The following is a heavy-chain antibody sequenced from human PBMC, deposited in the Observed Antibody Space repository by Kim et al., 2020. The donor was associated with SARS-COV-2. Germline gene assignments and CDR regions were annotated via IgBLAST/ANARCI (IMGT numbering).Heavy chain of an antibody. Sequence: SETLSLTCAVYGGSFSGYYWSWIRQPPGKGLEWIGEINHSGSTNYNPSLKSRVTISVDTSKNQFSLKLSSVTAADTAVYYCARAVRFLEWLLIYYYGMDVWGQGTTVTVSS. J-gene: IGHJ6*02. CDR3: ARAVRFLEWLLIYYYGMDV. CDR2: INHSGST. CDR1: GGSFSGYY. D-gene: IGHD3-3*01. V-gene: IGHV4-34*01.